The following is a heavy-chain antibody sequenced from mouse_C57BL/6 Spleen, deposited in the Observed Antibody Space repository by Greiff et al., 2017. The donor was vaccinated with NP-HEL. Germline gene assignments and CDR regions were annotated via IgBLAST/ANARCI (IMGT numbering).Heavy chain of an antibody. CDR3: ARRGLDYYGTPYYAMDY. V-gene: IGHV1-50*01. D-gene: IGHD1-1*01. J-gene: IGHJ4*01. Sequence: QVQLQQPGAELVKPGASVKLSCKASGYTFTSYWMQWVKQRPGQGLEWIGEIDPSDSYTNYNQKFKGKATLTVDTSSSTAYMQLSSLTSEDSAVYYCARRGLDYYGTPYYAMDYWGQGTSVTVSS. CDR2: IDPSDSYT. CDR1: GYTFTSYW.